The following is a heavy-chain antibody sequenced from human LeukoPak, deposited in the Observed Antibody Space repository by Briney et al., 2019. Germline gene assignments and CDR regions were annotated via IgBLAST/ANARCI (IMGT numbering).Heavy chain of an antibody. J-gene: IGHJ6*02. V-gene: IGHV3-23*01. D-gene: IGHD3-16*02. CDR2: ISGSGAST. Sequence: GGSLRLSCAASGFTFSSYAVNWVRQAPGKGLEWVSGISGSGASTYYADSVKGRFTLSSDKSKNTLYLQMNSLRAEDTAVYFCAKDGGEDEYLWGSFRYGMDVWGHGTTVTVSS. CDR3: AKDGGEDEYLWGSFRYGMDV. CDR1: GFTFSSYA.